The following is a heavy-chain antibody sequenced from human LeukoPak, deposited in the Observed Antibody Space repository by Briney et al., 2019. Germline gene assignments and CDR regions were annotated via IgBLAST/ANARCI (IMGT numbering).Heavy chain of an antibody. CDR1: GFTFSDYY. CDR3: AKEMLRYFDWLLWDY. D-gene: IGHD3-9*01. J-gene: IGHJ4*02. Sequence: GGSLRLSCAASGFTFSDYYMSWIRQAPGKGLEWVSYISSSGSTTYYADSVKGRFTISRDNSKNTLYLQMNSLRAEDTAVYYCAKEMLRYFDWLLWDYWGQGTLVTVSS. CDR2: ISSSGSTT. V-gene: IGHV3-11*01.